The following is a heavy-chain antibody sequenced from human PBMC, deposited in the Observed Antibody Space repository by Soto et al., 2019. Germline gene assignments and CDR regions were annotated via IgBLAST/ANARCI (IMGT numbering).Heavy chain of an antibody. D-gene: IGHD3-3*02. CDR3: AXXKXXQQLGGNYYYIMDV. Sequence: QVQLVQSGAEVKKPGSSVKVSCKTSGGTFRTSAISWVRQAPGQGLEWMGGIMPVFPTPDYAQKFQGRVTITADESTGTAYMELSSLRSEDTAVYYXAXXKXXQQLGGNYYYIMDVWGQGTTVTVSS. V-gene: IGHV1-69*12. J-gene: IGHJ6*01. CDR2: IMPVFPTP. CDR1: GGTFRTSA.